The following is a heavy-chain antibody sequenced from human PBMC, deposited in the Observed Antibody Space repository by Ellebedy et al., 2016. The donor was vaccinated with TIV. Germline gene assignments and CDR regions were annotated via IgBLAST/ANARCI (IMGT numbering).Heavy chain of an antibody. D-gene: IGHD1-26*01. Sequence: GESLKISCAASGFTFSSYTMSWVRQAPGKGLERVSSIGGTGSTFYVDSVKGRFAISRDNTKNTLFLQMNSLRAEDTAVYYCAKGDGIPSFDYWGQGTLVTVSP. CDR2: IGGTGST. CDR1: GFTFSSYT. V-gene: IGHV3-23*01. CDR3: AKGDGIPSFDY. J-gene: IGHJ4*02.